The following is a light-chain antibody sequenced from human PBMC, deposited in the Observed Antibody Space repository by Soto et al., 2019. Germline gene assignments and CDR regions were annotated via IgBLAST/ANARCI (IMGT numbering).Light chain of an antibody. V-gene: IGKV1-33*01. CDR3: QKSDHLPL. CDR1: HDIGNS. Sequence: IQMTQSPPSLSASVGDRVTITCQASHDIGNSLNWYQDKPGQAPKLVIYDAYKLETGVPSTFSGGGYGTHFTFTISSLRPEDIGTYYCQKSDHLPLFGPGTKVDIK. CDR2: DAY. J-gene: IGKJ3*01.